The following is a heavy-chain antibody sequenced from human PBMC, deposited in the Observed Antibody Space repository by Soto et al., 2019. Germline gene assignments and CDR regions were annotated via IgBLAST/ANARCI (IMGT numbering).Heavy chain of an antibody. J-gene: IGHJ6*02. Sequence: QVQLVQSGAEVTKPGASVKVSCKASGYTFTSYDINWVRRATGQGLEWMGWMSPNRGATGYAQKFQGRVTMTRDTSISTAYMELSNLRSEDTALYSCARGVDAGVDVWGQGSTVTFSS. CDR2: MSPNRGAT. D-gene: IGHD1-1*01. CDR3: ARGVDAGVDV. CDR1: GYTFTSYD. V-gene: IGHV1-8*01.